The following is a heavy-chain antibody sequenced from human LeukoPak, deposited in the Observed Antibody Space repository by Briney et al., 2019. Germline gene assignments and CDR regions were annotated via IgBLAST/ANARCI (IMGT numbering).Heavy chain of an antibody. CDR1: GYSISSDFH. CDR2: IYHSGGT. D-gene: IGHD4-17*01. CDR3: ARESSHGDSGVYYLDY. V-gene: IGHV4-38-2*02. Sequence: PSETLSLTCGVSGYSISSDFHWGWIRQPPGKGLEYIGSIYHSGGTYYTPSLKSRVTISVDTSKNQFSLKLSSVTAADTAVYYCARESSHGDSGVYYLDYGGQGTLITVS. J-gene: IGHJ4*02.